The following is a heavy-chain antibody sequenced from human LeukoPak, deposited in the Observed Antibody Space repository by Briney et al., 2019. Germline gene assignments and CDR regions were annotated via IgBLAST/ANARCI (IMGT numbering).Heavy chain of an antibody. V-gene: IGHV4-38-2*02. CDR2: IYHSGST. Sequence: SETLSLTCTVSGYSISSGYYWGWIRQPPGKGLEWIGSIYHSGSTYYNPSLKSRVIVSVDTSKNQFSLKLSSVTAADTAVYYCVRSPYYYYHMDVWGKGTSVTVSS. J-gene: IGHJ6*03. CDR1: GYSISSGYY. CDR3: VRSPYYYYHMDV.